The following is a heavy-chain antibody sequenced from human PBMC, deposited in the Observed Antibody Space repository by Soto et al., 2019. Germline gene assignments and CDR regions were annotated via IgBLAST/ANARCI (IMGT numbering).Heavy chain of an antibody. CDR3: AKDVPPIMITPRGEGLDY. CDR1: EFTFSNYA. D-gene: IGHD3-16*01. CDR2: ISYGGGTT. Sequence: GGSLRLSCAASEFTFSNYAMSWVRQAPGKGLEWVSAISYGGGTTYYADSVKGRFTISRDNSKNTLYLQMNSLRAEDTAVYYCAKDVPPIMITPRGEGLDYWGQGTLVTVSS. V-gene: IGHV3-23*01. J-gene: IGHJ4*02.